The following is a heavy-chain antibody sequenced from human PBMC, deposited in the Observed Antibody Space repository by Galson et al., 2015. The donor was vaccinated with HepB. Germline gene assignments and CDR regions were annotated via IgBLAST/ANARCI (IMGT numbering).Heavy chain of an antibody. Sequence: SLRLSCAASGFTVSSNYMSWVRQAPGKGLEWLAVILYDGHNNYYADSARGRFSISRDNSKRTLYLLMNSLRVEDTAFYYCARRAGASGGFAFDYWGQGTLVIVSS. CDR2: ILYDGHNN. D-gene: IGHD3-10*01. CDR3: ARRAGASGGFAFDY. CDR1: GFTVSSNY. J-gene: IGHJ4*02. V-gene: IGHV3-30*03.